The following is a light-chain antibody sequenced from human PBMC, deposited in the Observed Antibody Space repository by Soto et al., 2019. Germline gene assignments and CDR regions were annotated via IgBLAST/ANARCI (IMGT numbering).Light chain of an antibody. Sequence: NFMLTQPHSVSESPGKTVTLSCTRSSGSIDSNYVQWYQQRPGSAPTTVLYEDHQRPSGVPDRFSGSIDSSSNSASLTISGLKTEDEADYYCQSYDSGILVFGGGTKVTVL. V-gene: IGLV6-57*04. CDR1: SGSIDSNY. J-gene: IGLJ3*02. CDR2: EDH. CDR3: QSYDSGILV.